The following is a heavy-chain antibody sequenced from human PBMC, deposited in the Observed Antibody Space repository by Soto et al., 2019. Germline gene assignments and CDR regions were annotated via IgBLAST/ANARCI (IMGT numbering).Heavy chain of an antibody. D-gene: IGHD2-15*01. J-gene: IGHJ4*02. Sequence: PSVKVSCKASGYTFTGYYMHWVRQAPGQGLEWMGWINPNSGGTNYAQKFQGRVTMTRDTSISTAYMELSRLRSDDTAVYYCARDRIFRRAGFDYWGQGTLVTVSS. V-gene: IGHV1-2*02. CDR1: GYTFTGYY. CDR3: ARDRIFRRAGFDY. CDR2: INPNSGGT.